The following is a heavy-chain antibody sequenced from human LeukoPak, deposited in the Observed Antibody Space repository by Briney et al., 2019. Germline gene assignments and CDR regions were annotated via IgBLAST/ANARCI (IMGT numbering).Heavy chain of an antibody. CDR3: ARDQGSSSWYTSYYYYYYMDV. J-gene: IGHJ6*03. V-gene: IGHV3-11*01. Sequence: GGSLRLSCAASGFTFSDYYMSWIRQAPGKGLEWVSYISSSGSTIYYADSVKGRFTISRDNAKNSLYLQMNSLRAEDTAVYYCARDQGSSSWYTSYYYYYYMDVWGKGTTVTVSS. D-gene: IGHD6-13*01. CDR2: ISSSGSTI. CDR1: GFTFSDYY.